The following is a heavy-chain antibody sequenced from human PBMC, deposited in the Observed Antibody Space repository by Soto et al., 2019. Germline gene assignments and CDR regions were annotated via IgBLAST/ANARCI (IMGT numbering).Heavy chain of an antibody. Sequence: EVQLLESGGGLVQPGGSLRLSCAASGFTFSSYAMSWVRQAPGKGLEWVSAISGSGGSTYYADSVKGRLTISRDNSKNTLYLQMNSLRADDTAVYYCAKGATNEYQTYYYYYYMDVWGKGTTVTVSS. CDR1: GFTFSSYA. J-gene: IGHJ6*03. V-gene: IGHV3-23*01. D-gene: IGHD2-2*01. CDR3: AKGATNEYQTYYYYYYMDV. CDR2: ISGSGGST.